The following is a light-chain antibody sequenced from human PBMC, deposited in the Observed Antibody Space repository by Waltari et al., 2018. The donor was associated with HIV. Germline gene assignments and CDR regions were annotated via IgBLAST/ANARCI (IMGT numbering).Light chain of an antibody. CDR1: SSNIGRTD. Sequence: QSVLTQPPSASGTPGQRVTISCSGGSSNIGRTDVYWHQQLPGPAPKLLIYGNNQRPSGVPDRFSGSKSGTSASLAISGLRSEDEADYYCAAWDDSLSGRVFGGGTKLTVL. CDR3: AAWDDSLSGRV. J-gene: IGLJ3*02. CDR2: GNN. V-gene: IGLV1-47*01.